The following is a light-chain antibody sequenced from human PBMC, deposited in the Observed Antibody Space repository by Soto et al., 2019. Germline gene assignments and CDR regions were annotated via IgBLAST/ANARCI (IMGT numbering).Light chain of an antibody. Sequence: DIQMTQSPSSLSASVGDRVTITCLTSQTISDYLNWYQHKPGKAPKLLISAASSLQSGVPSRFSGSGSGTDFTLTISSLQPEDFATYYCQQSYSTPITFGQGTRLEIK. V-gene: IGKV1-39*01. CDR1: QTISDY. CDR3: QQSYSTPIT. J-gene: IGKJ5*01. CDR2: AAS.